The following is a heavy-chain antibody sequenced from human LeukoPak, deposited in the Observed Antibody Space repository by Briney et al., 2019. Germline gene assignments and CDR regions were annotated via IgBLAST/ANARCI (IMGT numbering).Heavy chain of an antibody. CDR3: ARARPTHYYDGSGYYNFFDY. D-gene: IGHD3-22*01. V-gene: IGHV3-30*02. CDR2: IRYDGSNK. J-gene: IGHJ4*02. Sequence: GGSLRLSCAASGFTFSNYGMEWVRQAPGKGLEWVAFIRYDGSNKYYADSVKGRFTISRDNAKSSLYLQMNSLRAEDTAVYYCARARPTHYYDGSGYYNFFDYWGQGTLVTVSS. CDR1: GFTFSNYG.